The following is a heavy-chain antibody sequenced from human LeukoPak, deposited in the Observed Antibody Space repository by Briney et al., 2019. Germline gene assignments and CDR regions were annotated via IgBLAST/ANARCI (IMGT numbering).Heavy chain of an antibody. CDR2: VTIAGAT. CDR3: ARGGRGVDY. CDR1: GFTLSSYS. D-gene: IGHD3-16*01. V-gene: IGHV3-23*01. Sequence: RTGGSLRLSCSASGFTLSSYSLSWVRQAPGKGLEWVSSVTIAGATYYTDSVKGRFTISRDNSKSTLDLQMNSLRVEDTAVYYCARGGRGVDYWGQGTLVTVSS. J-gene: IGHJ4*02.